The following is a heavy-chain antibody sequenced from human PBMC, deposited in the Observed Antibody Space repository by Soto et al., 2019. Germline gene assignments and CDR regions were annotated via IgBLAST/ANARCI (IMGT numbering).Heavy chain of an antibody. D-gene: IGHD2-8*01. CDR2: ISGSGGST. CDR1: GFTFSSYA. V-gene: IGHV3-23*01. Sequence: PGGSLRLSCAASGFTFSSYAMSWVRQAPGKGLEWVSAISGSGGSTYYADSVKGRFTISRDNSKNTLYLQMNSLRAEDTAVYYCAKRQMVTPFHYYYYGMDVWGQGTTVTVSS. J-gene: IGHJ6*02. CDR3: AKRQMVTPFHYYYYGMDV.